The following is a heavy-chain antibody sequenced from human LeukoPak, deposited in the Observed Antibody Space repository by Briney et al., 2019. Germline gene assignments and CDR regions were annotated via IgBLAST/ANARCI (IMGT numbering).Heavy chain of an antibody. Sequence: GGSLRLSCAASGFTFSSYSMNWARQAPGKGLEWVSSISSSSSYIYYADSVKGRFTISRDNAKNSLYLQMNSLRAEDTAVYYCARDDEYYYYMDVWGKGTTVTVSS. J-gene: IGHJ6*03. CDR3: ARDDEYYYYMDV. CDR1: GFTFSSYS. CDR2: ISSSSSYI. V-gene: IGHV3-21*01.